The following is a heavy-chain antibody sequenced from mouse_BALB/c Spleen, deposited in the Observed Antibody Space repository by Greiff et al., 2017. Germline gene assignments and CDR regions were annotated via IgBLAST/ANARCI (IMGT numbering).Heavy chain of an antibody. Sequence: EVQRVESGGGLVQPGGSLKLSCAASGFTFSSYGMSWVRQTPDKRLELVATINSNGGSTYYPDSVKGRFTISRDNAKNTLYLQMSSLKSEDTAMYYCATGSSLFDYWGQGTTLTVSS. D-gene: IGHD1-1*01. CDR2: INSNGGST. CDR3: ATGSSLFDY. V-gene: IGHV5-6-3*01. CDR1: GFTFSSYG. J-gene: IGHJ2*01.